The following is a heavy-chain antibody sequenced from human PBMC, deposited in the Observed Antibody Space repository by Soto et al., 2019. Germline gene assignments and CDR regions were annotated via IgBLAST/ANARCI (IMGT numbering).Heavy chain of an antibody. D-gene: IGHD6-13*01. J-gene: IGHJ6*04. CDR1: VDSISSYY. CDR2: IDASGNS. CDR3: ARYSSNWFQTEGMDV. Sequence: ETLSLTCTVSVDSISSYYWNWIRQPAGKGLEWIGRIDASGNSNYNPSLKSRVTMSVDTSKKQFSLKVTSVTAADTAVYYCARYSSNWFQTEGMDVWGKGPTVTDSS. V-gene: IGHV4-4*07.